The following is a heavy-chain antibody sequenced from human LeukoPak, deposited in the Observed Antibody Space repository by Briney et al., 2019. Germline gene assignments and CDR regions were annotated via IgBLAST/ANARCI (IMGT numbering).Heavy chain of an antibody. Sequence: KPGGSLRLSCAASGFTFSSYSMNWVRQAPGKGLEWVSSISSSSSYIYYADSVKGRFTISRDNAKNSLYLQMNSLRAEDTAVYYCARGEDLTGSYYYYMDVWGKGTTVTISS. CDR3: ARGEDLTGSYYYYMDV. J-gene: IGHJ6*03. V-gene: IGHV3-21*04. CDR2: ISSSSSYI. D-gene: IGHD3-9*01. CDR1: GFTFSSYS.